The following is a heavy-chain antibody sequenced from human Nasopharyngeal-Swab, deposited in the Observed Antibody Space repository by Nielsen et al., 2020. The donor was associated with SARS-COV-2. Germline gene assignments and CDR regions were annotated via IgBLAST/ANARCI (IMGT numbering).Heavy chain of an antibody. CDR3: AREERWYSSGWFDY. J-gene: IGHJ4*02. CDR1: GGSTSSHY. Sequence: LRLACTVSGGSTSSHYWSWIRQPAGKGLEWIGRIYTSGSTNYNPSLKSRVTMSVDTSKNQFSLKLSSVTAADTAVYYCAREERWYSSGWFDYWGQGTLVTVSS. D-gene: IGHD6-19*01. V-gene: IGHV4-4*07. CDR2: IYTSGST.